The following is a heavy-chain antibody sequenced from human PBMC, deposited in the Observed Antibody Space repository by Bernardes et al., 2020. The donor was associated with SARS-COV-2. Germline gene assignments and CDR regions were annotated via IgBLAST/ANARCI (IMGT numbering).Heavy chain of an antibody. CDR2: IIPIFGTA. V-gene: IGHV1-69*13. J-gene: IGHJ6*02. CDR3: ASDFEAPYGDYGPSLSYYYGMDV. CDR1: GGTFSSYA. D-gene: IGHD4-17*01. Sequence: SVKVSCKASGGTFSSYAISWVRQAPGQGLEWMGRIIPIFGTANYAQKFQGRVTITADESTSTAYMELSSLRSEDTAVYYCASDFEAPYGDYGPSLSYYYGMDVWGQGTTVTVSS.